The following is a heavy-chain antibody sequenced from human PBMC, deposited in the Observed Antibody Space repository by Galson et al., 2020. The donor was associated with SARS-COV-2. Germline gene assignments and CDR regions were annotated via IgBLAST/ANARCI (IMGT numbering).Heavy chain of an antibody. D-gene: IGHD4-17*01. CDR2: IYHSGST. J-gene: IGHJ6*03. V-gene: IGHV4-4*02. CDR3: ARIHDYGDSPYYYYYYYMDV. CDR1: GGSISSSNW. Sequence: SQTLSLTCAVSGGSISSSNWWSWVRQPPGKGLVWIGEIYHSGSTNYNPSLKSRVTISVDKSKNQFSLKLSSVTAADTAVYYCARIHDYGDSPYYYYYYYMDVWGKGTTVTVSS.